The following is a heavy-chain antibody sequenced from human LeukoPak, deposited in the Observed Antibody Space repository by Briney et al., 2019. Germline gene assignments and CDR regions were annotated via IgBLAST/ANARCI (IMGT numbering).Heavy chain of an antibody. D-gene: IGHD4-23*01. CDR3: ARDYGGSSPFDY. V-gene: IGHV3-48*03. CDR2: ISSSGSTI. J-gene: IGHJ4*02. CDR1: GFTFSSFA. Sequence: PGGSLRLSCVASGFTFSSFAMHWVRQAPGKGLEWVSYISSSGSTIYYADSVKGRFTISRDNAKNSLYLQMNSLRAEDTAVYYCARDYGGSSPFDYWGQGTLVTVSS.